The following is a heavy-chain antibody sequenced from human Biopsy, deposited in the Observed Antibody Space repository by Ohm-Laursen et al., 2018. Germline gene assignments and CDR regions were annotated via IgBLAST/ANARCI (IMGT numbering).Heavy chain of an antibody. CDR3: ATKLTGYFHH. V-gene: IGHV1-69*06. CDR2: NIPILGTG. Sequence: SVKVSCKSPGGTFINYGVDWVRQAPGQGLEWLGGNIPILGTGNYAQKFQDRVTVAADTSTSTATMELRSLRSDDTAVYYCATKLTGYFHHWGQGTLVIVSS. D-gene: IGHD3-9*01. CDR1: GGTFINYG. J-gene: IGHJ1*01.